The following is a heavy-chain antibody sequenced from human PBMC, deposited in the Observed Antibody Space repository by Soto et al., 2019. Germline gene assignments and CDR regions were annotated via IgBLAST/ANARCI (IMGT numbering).Heavy chain of an antibody. CDR3: ASECRDGYNPGLCY. CDR2: SYYSGST. CDR1: GGSIASGGSY. V-gene: IGHV4-31*02. J-gene: IGHJ4*02. Sequence: PSETLSLTCTVSGGSIASGGSYWNWIRQHPGKGLEWIGYSYYSGSTHYNPSLTSRVTISVDTFKNHFSLKLTSVTAADTAVYYCASECRDGYNPGLCYWGQGTLVTVSS. D-gene: IGHD5-12*01.